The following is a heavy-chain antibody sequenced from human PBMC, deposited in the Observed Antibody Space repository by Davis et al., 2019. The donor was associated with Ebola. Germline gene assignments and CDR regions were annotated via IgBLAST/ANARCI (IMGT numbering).Heavy chain of an antibody. CDR1: GFTFSSYG. D-gene: IGHD6-19*01. V-gene: IGHV3-30*18. Sequence: PGGSLRLSCAASGFTFSSYGMHWVRQAPGKGLEWVAVISYDGSNKYYADSVKGRFTISRDNSKNTLYLQVNSLRVEDTAVYYCAKDRVPSSGWYYFDYWGQGTLVTVSS. CDR2: ISYDGSNK. CDR3: AKDRVPSSGWYYFDY. J-gene: IGHJ4*02.